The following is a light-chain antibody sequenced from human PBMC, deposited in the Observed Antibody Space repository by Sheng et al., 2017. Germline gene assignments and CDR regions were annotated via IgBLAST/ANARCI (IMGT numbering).Light chain of an antibody. CDR2: DVS. CDR3: SSYTSSSTLV. V-gene: IGLV2-14*03. Sequence: QSALTQPASVSGSPGQSITISCTGTSSDVGGYNYVSWYQQSPGKAPKLMIYDVSNRPSGISNRFSGSKSGNTASLTISGLQAEDEADYYCSSYTSSSTLVFGGGTKLTVL. J-gene: IGLJ2*01. CDR1: SSDVGGYNY.